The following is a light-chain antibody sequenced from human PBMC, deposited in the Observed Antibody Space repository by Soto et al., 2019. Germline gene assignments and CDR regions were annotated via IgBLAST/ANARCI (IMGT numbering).Light chain of an antibody. CDR1: QGISSY. V-gene: IGKV1-9*01. CDR2: AAS. J-gene: IGKJ2*01. CDR3: QQLNLPAAT. Sequence: DIQLTQSPSFLSASVGDRVTATCRASQGISSYLAWYQQKPGKAPNLLIYAASTLQSGVPSRFSGSGSGTEFTLTISSLQPEDVATYYCQQLNLPAATFVQGTKLEIK.